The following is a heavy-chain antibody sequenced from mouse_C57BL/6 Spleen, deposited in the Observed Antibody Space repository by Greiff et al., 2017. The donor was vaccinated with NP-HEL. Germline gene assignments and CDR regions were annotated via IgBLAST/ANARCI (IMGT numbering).Heavy chain of an antibody. Sequence: VQLQQSGAELVRPGASVTLSCKASGYTFTDYEMHWVKQTPVHGLEWIGAIDPETGGTAYNQKFKGKAILTADKSSSTAYMELRSLTSEDSAVYYCTRTIISFDYWGQGTTLTVSS. CDR3: TRTIISFDY. J-gene: IGHJ2*01. CDR2: IDPETGGT. V-gene: IGHV1-15*01. CDR1: GYTFTDYE.